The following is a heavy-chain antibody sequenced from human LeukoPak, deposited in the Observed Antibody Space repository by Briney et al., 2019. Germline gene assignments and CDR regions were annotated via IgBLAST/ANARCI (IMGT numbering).Heavy chain of an antibody. Sequence: GGSLRVSCAASGFSFSSYIMNWVCQAPGKGLEWVSSISSSSSYIYYADSVKGRFTISRDNAKNSLYLQMNSLRAEDTAVYYCARDQSGTTLHWGQRSLVTVSS. CDR1: GFSFSSYI. CDR3: ARDQSGTTLH. J-gene: IGHJ1*01. CDR2: ISSSSSYI. D-gene: IGHD1-1*01. V-gene: IGHV3-21*01.